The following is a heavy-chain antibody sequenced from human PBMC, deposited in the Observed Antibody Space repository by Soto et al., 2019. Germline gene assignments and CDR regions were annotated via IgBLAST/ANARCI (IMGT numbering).Heavy chain of an antibody. J-gene: IGHJ6*02. CDR2: ISYDGSNK. CDR3: ARDGYCSGGSCYSTAVQYYYYYGMDV. V-gene: IGHV3-30-3*01. CDR1: GFTFSSYA. D-gene: IGHD2-15*01. Sequence: PAGSLRLSCAASGFTFSSYAMHWVRQAPGKGLEWVAVISYDGSNKYYADSVKGRFTISRDNSKNTLYLQMNSLRAEDTAVYYCARDGYCSGGSCYSTAVQYYYYYGMDVWGQGTTFSVS.